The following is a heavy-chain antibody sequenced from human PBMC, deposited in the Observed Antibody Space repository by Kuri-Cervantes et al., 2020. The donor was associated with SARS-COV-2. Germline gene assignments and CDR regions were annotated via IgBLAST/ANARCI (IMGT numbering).Heavy chain of an antibody. J-gene: IGHJ4*02. Sequence: GESLKISCAASGFTFSSYWMSWVRQAPGKGLEWVANIKQDGSEKYYVGSVKGRFTISRDNAKNSPYLQMNSLRAEDTAVYYCATPGVPAANYYFDYWGQGTLVTVSS. D-gene: IGHD2-2*01. V-gene: IGHV3-7*01. CDR3: ATPGVPAANYYFDY. CDR1: GFTFSSYW. CDR2: IKQDGSEK.